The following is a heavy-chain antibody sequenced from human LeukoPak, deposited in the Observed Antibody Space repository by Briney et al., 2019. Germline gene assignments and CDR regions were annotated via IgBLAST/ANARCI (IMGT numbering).Heavy chain of an antibody. CDR1: GFTVSTTY. D-gene: IGHD2-8*01. CDR2: IYSCGNT. Sequence: GGSLRLSCAASGFTVSTTYISWVRQAPGKGLEWVSVIYSCGNTDYADSVKGRFTVSRDNSKNTVYFQMNSLRAEDTAIYYCAGGNGHMISDYWGQGTLVTVSS. CDR3: AGGNGHMISDY. J-gene: IGHJ4*02. V-gene: IGHV3-66*01.